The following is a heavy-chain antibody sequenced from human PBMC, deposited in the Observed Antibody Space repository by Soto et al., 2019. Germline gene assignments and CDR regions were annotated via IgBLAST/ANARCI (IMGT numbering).Heavy chain of an antibody. CDR3: ARDKVWGGFDI. Sequence: QVQLVQSGPELKKPGASVKVSCKSSGYSFSNYNFCWVRQAPGQGLEWLGWISGYNGNTKYAPKLQGRVTLTTASFTSTAYMELRSLRSDDTAIYYCARDKVWGGFDIWGQGTMVTVSS. D-gene: IGHD3-16*01. V-gene: IGHV1-18*01. CDR2: ISGYNGNT. J-gene: IGHJ3*02. CDR1: GYSFSNYN.